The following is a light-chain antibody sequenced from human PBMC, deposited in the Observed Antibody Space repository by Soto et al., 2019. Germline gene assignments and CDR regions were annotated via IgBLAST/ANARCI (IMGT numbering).Light chain of an antibody. Sequence: ETELTQSPGTLSLSPGERVILSCRASQSVSNSYIAWYQQKPGQAPRLLIYGASSRATGIPDRFSGSGSGTNLTLTISRLEPEDFEVYYCQQYHSSLWTFGQGTKVDIK. CDR3: QQYHSSLWT. CDR1: QSVSNSY. J-gene: IGKJ1*01. CDR2: GAS. V-gene: IGKV3-20*01.